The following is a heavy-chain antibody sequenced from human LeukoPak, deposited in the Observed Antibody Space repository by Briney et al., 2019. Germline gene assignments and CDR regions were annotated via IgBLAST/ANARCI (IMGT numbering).Heavy chain of an antibody. V-gene: IGHV3-21*01. CDR3: ATDCIRAATKGIGD. J-gene: IGHJ4*02. D-gene: IGHD3-10*01. CDR1: GFIFSTYS. CDR2: ISSSSSYI. Sequence: GGSLRLSCAASGFIFSTYSMNWVRQAPGKGLEWVSSISSSSSYIYYADSVKGRFTISRDNAKNSLYLQMNSLRAEDTAVYYCATDCIRAATKGIGDWGQGTLVTVSS.